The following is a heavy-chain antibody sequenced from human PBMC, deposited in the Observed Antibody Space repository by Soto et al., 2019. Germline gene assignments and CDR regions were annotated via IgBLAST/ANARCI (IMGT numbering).Heavy chain of an antibody. CDR1: GGSVSIGRYY. CDR3: ASGRGDCSSTSYAPICDYYYGMDV. CDR2: IYYSGST. Sequence: PSETLSLTCTVSGGSVSIGRYYWSLILQPPGKGLEWIGYIYYSGSTNYNPSLKSRVTISVDTSKNQFSLKLSSVTAADTAVYYCASGRGDCSSTSYAPICDYYYGMDVWGQGTTVTVSS. D-gene: IGHD2-2*01. J-gene: IGHJ6*02. V-gene: IGHV4-61*01.